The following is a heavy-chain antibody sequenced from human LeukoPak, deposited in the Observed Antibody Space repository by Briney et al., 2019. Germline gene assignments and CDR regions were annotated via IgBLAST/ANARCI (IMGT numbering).Heavy chain of an antibody. CDR1: GGTFSSYA. CDR3: ARTGGVVVVAASYYYYGMDV. V-gene: IGHV1-69*13. Sequence: GASVKVSCKASGGTFSSYAISWVRQAPGQGLEWMGGIIPIFGTANYAQKFQGRVTITADESTSTAYMELSSLGSEDTAVYYCARTGGVVVVAASYYYYGMDVWGQGTTVTVSS. J-gene: IGHJ6*02. D-gene: IGHD2-15*01. CDR2: IIPIFGTA.